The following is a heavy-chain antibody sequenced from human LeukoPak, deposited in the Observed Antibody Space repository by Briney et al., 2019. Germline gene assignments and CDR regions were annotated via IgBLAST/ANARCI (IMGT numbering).Heavy chain of an antibody. CDR1: GFTFSSYG. Sequence: PGGSLRLSCAASGFTFSSYGMSWVRQAPGKGLEWVSAISGSGGSTYYADSVKGRFTISRDNSKNTLYLQMNSLRAEDTAVYYCAKSSIYDSSGPIDYWGQGTLVTVSS. V-gene: IGHV3-23*01. J-gene: IGHJ4*02. D-gene: IGHD3-22*01. CDR3: AKSSIYDSSGPIDY. CDR2: ISGSGGST.